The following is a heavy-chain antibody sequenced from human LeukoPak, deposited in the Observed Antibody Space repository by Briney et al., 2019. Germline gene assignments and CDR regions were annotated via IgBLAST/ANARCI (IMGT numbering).Heavy chain of an antibody. CDR3: ARGHLNDKYGGCYPILDF. Sequence: SETLSLTCTVSGDSSTRYYWNCIRQSPGKGLEWIGYVFYSGSTIYNPSLNSRVTISIDTSKMQFSLKLTSVTAADTAVYYCARGHLNDKYGGCYPILDFWGQGTLVTVSS. CDR1: GDSSTRYY. CDR2: VFYSGST. D-gene: IGHD3-16*01. J-gene: IGHJ4*02. V-gene: IGHV4-59*01.